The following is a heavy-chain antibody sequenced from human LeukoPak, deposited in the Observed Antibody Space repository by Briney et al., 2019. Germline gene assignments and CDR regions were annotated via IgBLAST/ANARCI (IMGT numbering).Heavy chain of an antibody. CDR1: GNYW. J-gene: IGHJ4*02. D-gene: IGHD2/OR15-2a*01. CDR3: VSFYETY. V-gene: IGHV3-74*01. CDR2: INSDGSWT. Sequence: GGSLRLSCAASGNYWMHWVHQVPGKGLVWVSHINSDGSWTSYADSVKGRFTISKDNAKNTVYLQMNSLRAEDTAVYYCVSFYETYWGRGTQVTVSS.